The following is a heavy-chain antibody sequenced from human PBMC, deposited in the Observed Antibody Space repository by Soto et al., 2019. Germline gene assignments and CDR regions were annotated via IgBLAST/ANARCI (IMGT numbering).Heavy chain of an antibody. CDR2: IYHSGST. CDR3: ASRYGSGSSVYYYGMDV. D-gene: IGHD3-10*01. V-gene: IGHV4-4*02. J-gene: IGHJ6*02. CDR1: GGAISSSNW. Sequence: QVQLQESGPGLVKPSGTLSLTCAVSGGAISSSNWWSWVRQTPGKGLEWIGEIYHSGSTNYNPSLRSRVTILLDKSKNQISLKVNSVTAADTAVYYCASRYGSGSSVYYYGMDVWGQGTTVTVSS.